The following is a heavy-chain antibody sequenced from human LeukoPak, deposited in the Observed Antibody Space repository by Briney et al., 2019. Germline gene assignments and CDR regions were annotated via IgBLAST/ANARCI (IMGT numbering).Heavy chain of an antibody. D-gene: IGHD3-9*01. V-gene: IGHV3-30*18. CDR3: AKDPRGLTGSEYYFDY. CDR1: GFTFRSYG. CDR2: ISYDGSNK. J-gene: IGHJ4*02. Sequence: GGSLRLSCAASGFTFRSYGMHWVRQAPGKGLEWVAVISYDGSNKYYADSVKGRFTISRDNSKNTLYLQMNSLRAEDTAVYYCAKDPRGLTGSEYYFDYWGQGTLVTVSS.